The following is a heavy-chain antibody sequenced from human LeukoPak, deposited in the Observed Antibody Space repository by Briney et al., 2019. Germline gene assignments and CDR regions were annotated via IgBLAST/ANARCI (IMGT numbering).Heavy chain of an antibody. Sequence: GGSLRLSCAASGPTFSSYAMNWVRQAPGKGLEWVSFIDTSSTTMYYTDSVKGRFTISRDNAKNSLYLQMNSLKVEDTAIYYCARDNWVDCWGQGTLVTVSS. J-gene: IGHJ5*01. V-gene: IGHV3-48*04. CDR1: GPTFSSYA. CDR3: ARDNWVDC. CDR2: IDTSSTTM.